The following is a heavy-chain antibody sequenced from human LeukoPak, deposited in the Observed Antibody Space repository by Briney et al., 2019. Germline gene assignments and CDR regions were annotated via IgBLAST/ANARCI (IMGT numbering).Heavy chain of an antibody. CDR2: ISYDGTDK. D-gene: IGHD3-16*01. J-gene: IGHJ4*02. CDR1: GFTFGSYG. V-gene: IGHV3-30*03. Sequence: QPGRSLRLSCAASGFTFGSYGMHWVRQAPGKGLEWVAVISYDGTDKYHADSVKGRFTISRDNSKNTLYLQMNSLRDEDTAVYFCAGGGGYFDYWGQGALVTVSS. CDR3: AGGGGYFDY.